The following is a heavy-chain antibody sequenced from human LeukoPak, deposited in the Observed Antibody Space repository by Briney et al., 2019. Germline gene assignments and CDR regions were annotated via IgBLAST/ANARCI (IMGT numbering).Heavy chain of an antibody. CDR3: ARDVRYYYDSSGPRGWFDP. CDR2: IKQDGSEK. D-gene: IGHD3-22*01. Sequence: GGSLRLSCAASGFTFSGYWMSWVRQAPGKGLEWVANIKQDGSEKYYVDSVKGRFTISRDNAKNSLYLQMNSLRAEDTAVYYCARDVRYYYDSSGPRGWFDPWGQGTLVTVSS. V-gene: IGHV3-7*01. J-gene: IGHJ5*02. CDR1: GFTFSGYW.